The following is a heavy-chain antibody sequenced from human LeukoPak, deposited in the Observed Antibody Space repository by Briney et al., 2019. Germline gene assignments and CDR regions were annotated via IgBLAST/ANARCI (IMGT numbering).Heavy chain of an antibody. CDR2: INHSGST. CDR3: AREGAEDIVVVPAAMTGGAFDI. Sequence: SETLSLTCAVYGGSFSGYYWSWIRQPPGKGLEWIGEINHSGSTNYNPSLKSRVTISVDTSKNQFSLKLSSVTAADTAVYYCAREGAEDIVVVPAAMTGGAFDIWGQGTMVTVSS. V-gene: IGHV4-34*01. D-gene: IGHD2-2*01. J-gene: IGHJ3*02. CDR1: GGSFSGYY.